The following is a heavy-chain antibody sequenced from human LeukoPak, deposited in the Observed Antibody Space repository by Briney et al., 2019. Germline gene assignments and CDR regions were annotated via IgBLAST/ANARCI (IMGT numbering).Heavy chain of an antibody. CDR3: ASLDY. J-gene: IGHJ4*02. V-gene: IGHV4-59*01. Sequence: SSETLSLTCTVSGGSISSYYWSWIRQPPGKGLEWIGYIYHNGNTNYNPSLKRRVTMSVDTSRNQFSLKLTSVTAADTAVYYCASLDYWSQGTLVTVSS. CDR2: IYHNGNT. CDR1: GGSISSYY.